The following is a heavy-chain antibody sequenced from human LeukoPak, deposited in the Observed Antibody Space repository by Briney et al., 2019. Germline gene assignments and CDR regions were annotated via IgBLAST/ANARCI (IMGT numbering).Heavy chain of an antibody. V-gene: IGHV4-31*03. J-gene: IGHJ4*02. Sequence: SETLSLTYTVSGGSISSGGYYWSWIRQHPGRGLEWIGYIYYSGSTYYNPSLKSRVTISVDTSKNQFSLKLSSVTAADTAVYYCARDEGGYADYWGQGTLVTVSS. CDR2: IYYSGST. D-gene: IGHD5-12*01. CDR1: GGSISSGGYY. CDR3: ARDEGGYADY.